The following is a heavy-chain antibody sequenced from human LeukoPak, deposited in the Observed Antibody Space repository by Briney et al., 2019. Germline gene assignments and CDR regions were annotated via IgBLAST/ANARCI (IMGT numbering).Heavy chain of an antibody. CDR1: GFIFSNYA. CDR3: VRDSSGSGRLDS. Sequence: GGSLRLSCTTSGFIFSNYAMHWVRQAPGKGMEWVAVISYEGSNEDYGDYVRGRFTISRDNSTDTLYLQMNSLRLEDTAVYYCVRDSSGSGRLDSWGQGTLVTVSS. V-gene: IGHV3-30*04. D-gene: IGHD3-10*01. J-gene: IGHJ4*02. CDR2: ISYEGSNE.